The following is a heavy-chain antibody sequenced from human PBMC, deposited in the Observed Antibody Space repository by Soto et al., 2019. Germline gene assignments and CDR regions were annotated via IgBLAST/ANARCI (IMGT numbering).Heavy chain of an antibody. D-gene: IGHD6-13*01. V-gene: IGHV3-33*01. CDR3: ARGGSSWRKAAPSLVSHWFDP. CDR2: IWYDGSNK. Sequence: GSLSLSCAASGFTFSIYGMHWVRQAPGKGLEWVAVIWYDGSNKYYADSVKGRFTISRDNSKNTLYLQMNSLRAEDTAVYYCARGGSSWRKAAPSLVSHWFDPWGQGTLVTAPQ. CDR1: GFTFSIYG. J-gene: IGHJ5*02.